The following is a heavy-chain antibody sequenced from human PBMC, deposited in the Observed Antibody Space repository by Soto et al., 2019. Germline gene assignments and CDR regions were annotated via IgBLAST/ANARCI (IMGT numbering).Heavy chain of an antibody. J-gene: IGHJ1*01. CDR1: GGSISSGGYY. V-gene: IGHV4-31*03. CDR3: XXXXXXXXXXXXXXX. Sequence: QVQLQESGPGLVKPSQTLSLTCTVSGGSISSGGYYWSWIRQHPGKGLEWIGYIYHSGTTYYNPSLKSRVTISVDTSKNQFSLKLTSVXXXXXXXXXXXXXXXXXXXXXXXXXGXXTLVTVSS. CDR2: IYHSGTT.